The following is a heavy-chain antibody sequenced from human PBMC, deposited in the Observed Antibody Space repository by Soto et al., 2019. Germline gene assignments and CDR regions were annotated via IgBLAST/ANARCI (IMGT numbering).Heavy chain of an antibody. D-gene: IGHD6-13*01. CDR2: ISSSSSYT. V-gene: IGHV3-11*06. CDR3: ARDKYSSSWDY. Sequence: GALRRSGAASVFTCSDYYMSWIRQAPGKGLEWVSYISSSSSYTNYADSVKGRFTISRDNAKNSLYLQMNSLRAEDTAVYYCARDKYSSSWDYWGQGTLVTVSS. J-gene: IGHJ4*02. CDR1: VFTCSDYY.